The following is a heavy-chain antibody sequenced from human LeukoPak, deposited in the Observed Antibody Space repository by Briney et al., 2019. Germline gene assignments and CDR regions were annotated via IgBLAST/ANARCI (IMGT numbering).Heavy chain of an antibody. CDR1: GGSFSNYY. CDR2: IYYSGRT. D-gene: IGHD3-3*02. V-gene: IGHV4-59*01. J-gene: IGHJ4*02. CDR3: ARHFWSDSRFDC. Sequence: PSETLSLTCTVSGGSFSNYYWSWIRQPPGKGLEWIGYIYYSGRTIYNPSLKSRVTISGDTSKNQFSMKLSSVTAADTAVYYCARHFWSDSRFDCWGQGTLVTVSS.